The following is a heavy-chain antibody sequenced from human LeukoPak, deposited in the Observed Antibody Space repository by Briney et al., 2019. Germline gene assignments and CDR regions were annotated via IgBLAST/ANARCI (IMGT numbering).Heavy chain of an antibody. CDR2: INPNSGGT. CDR3: ARGSSSWYVGDY. J-gene: IGHJ4*02. CDR1: GYTFTGYY. V-gene: IGHV1-2*02. Sequence: GASVKVSCKASGYTFTGYYLHWVRQAPGQGLEWMGWINPNSGGTNYAQKFQGRVTMTRDTSISTGYMELSRLRSDDTAVYYCARGSSSWYVGDYWGQGTLVTVSS. D-gene: IGHD6-13*01.